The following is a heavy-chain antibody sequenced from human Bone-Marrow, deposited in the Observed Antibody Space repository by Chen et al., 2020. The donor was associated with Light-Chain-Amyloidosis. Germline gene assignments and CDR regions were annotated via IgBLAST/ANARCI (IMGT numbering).Heavy chain of an antibody. V-gene: IGHV3-7*01. CDR3: AREDCSSNNCPFDY. D-gene: IGHD2-2*01. J-gene: IGHJ4*02. Sequence: EVLLVQSGGGLVQPGGSLRLSCEASGFTFSKYWMTWVRQAPGEGLEWVANIKEDGSTRYYADSVKARFTISRDNAKNSLFLRMDSLRAEDTAVYYCAREDCSSNNCPFDYWGQGILVTVSS. CDR2: IKEDGSTR. CDR1: GFTFSKYW.